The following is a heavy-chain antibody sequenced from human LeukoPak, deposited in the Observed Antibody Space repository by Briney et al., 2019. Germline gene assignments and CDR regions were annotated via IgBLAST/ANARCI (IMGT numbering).Heavy chain of an antibody. J-gene: IGHJ4*02. CDR1: GFTFNTYA. CDR3: ARGTLAGYFLGY. Sequence: HPGGSLRLSCAASGFTFNTYAMTWVRQAPGKGLEWVSSISYSGDTTDYADSVKGRLIISRDNSKNTLSLQMNSLRDEDTAIYYCARGTLAGYFLGYWGRGTLVTVSS. V-gene: IGHV3-23*01. D-gene: IGHD6-19*01. CDR2: ISYSGDTT.